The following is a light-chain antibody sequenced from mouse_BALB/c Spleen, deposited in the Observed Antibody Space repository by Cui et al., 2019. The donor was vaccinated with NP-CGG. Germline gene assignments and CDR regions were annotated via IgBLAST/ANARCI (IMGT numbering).Light chain of an antibody. CDR1: QDVGTA. J-gene: IGKJ5*01. CDR3: QQYNSYPLPSLT. Sequence: DIVMTQSHKFMSTSVGDRVSITCKASQDVGTAVAWYQQKPGQSPKLLIYWASTRHTGVPDRFTGSGSGTDFTLTISNVQSEDLADYFCQQYNSYPLPSLTFGAGTKLELK. V-gene: IGKV6-23*01. CDR2: WAS.